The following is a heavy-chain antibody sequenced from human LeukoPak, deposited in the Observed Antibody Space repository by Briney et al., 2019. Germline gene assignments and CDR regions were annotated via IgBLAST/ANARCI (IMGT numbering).Heavy chain of an antibody. CDR2: ISGSGGST. CDR3: ANYLGYCSGGSCYARQLDY. J-gene: IGHJ4*02. CDR1: GFTFSSYA. V-gene: IGHV3-23*01. Sequence: PGGSLRLSCAASGFTFSSYAMSWVRQAPGKGLEWVSAISGSGGSTYYADSVKGRFTISRDNSKNTLYLQMNSLRAEDTAVYYCANYLGYCSGGSCYARQLDYWGQGTLVTVSS. D-gene: IGHD2-15*01.